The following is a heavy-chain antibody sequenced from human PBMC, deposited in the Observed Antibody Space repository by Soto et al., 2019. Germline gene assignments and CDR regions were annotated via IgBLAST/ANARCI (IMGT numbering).Heavy chain of an antibody. V-gene: IGHV3-21*01. D-gene: IGHD4-17*01. CDR3: ARHSVYGDYFDY. J-gene: IGHJ4*02. Sequence: EVQLVESGGGLVKPGGSLRLSCAASGFTFSSNSMNWVRQAPGKGLEWVSSISSSSYIYYADSVKGRFTISRDNAKNSLYLQMNSLRAEDTAVYYCARHSVYGDYFDYWGQGTLVTVSS. CDR2: ISSSSYI. CDR1: GFTFSSNS.